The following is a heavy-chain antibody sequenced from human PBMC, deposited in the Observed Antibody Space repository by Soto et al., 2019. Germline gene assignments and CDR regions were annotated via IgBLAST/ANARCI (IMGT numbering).Heavy chain of an antibody. V-gene: IGHV3-72*01. CDR3: ARDTGGSYDF. CDR1: GFRFSDYY. J-gene: IGHJ4*02. CDR2: TRNEANSYAA. Sequence: EVQLVESGGGLVQPGGSLRLSCAASGFRFSDYYMDWVRQLPGMGLEWVGRTRNEANSYAAEYAPSVRGRFTISRHDSEDSMFLQLNSLKTEDTAVYYCARDTGGSYDFWGQGALVTVSS. D-gene: IGHD1-26*01.